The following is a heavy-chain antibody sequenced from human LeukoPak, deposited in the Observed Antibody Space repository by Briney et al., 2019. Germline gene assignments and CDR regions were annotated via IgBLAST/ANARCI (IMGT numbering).Heavy chain of an antibody. D-gene: IGHD5-12*01. CDR2: INSSSSYI. V-gene: IGHV3-21*01. Sequence: GGSLRLSCAASGFTFSSYSMNWVRQAPGKGLEWVSSINSSSSYIYYAASVKGRFTIPRDNAKNSLYLQMNSLRAEDTAVYYCARRGYSGYDLDAFDIWGQGTMVTVSS. J-gene: IGHJ3*02. CDR3: ARRGYSGYDLDAFDI. CDR1: GFTFSSYS.